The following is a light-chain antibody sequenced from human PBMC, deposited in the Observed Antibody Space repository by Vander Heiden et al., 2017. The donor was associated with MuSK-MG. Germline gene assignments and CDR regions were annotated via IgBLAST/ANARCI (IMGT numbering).Light chain of an antibody. CDR2: EDK. CDR3: QTWDAGMAV. V-gene: IGLV3-1*01. J-gene: IGLJ2*01. CDR1: KLEEKY. Sequence: SYSLTQPPSLSVSPGQTVTIACSADKLEEKYVSWYHQRPGQSPLLVIYEDKKRPLGIPERFSGSNSGNTAALIITGTQAIDEGDFYCQTWDAGMAVFGGGTKLSVL.